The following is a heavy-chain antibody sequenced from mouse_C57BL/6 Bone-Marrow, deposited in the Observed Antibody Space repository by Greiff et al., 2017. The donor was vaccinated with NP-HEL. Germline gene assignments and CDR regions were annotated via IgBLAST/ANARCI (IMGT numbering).Heavy chain of an antibody. Sequence: QVQLKESGPELVKPGASVKISCKASGYAFSSSWMNWVKQRPGKGLEWIGRIYPGDGDTNYNGKFTGKATLTADKSSSTAYMQLSSQTSEDSAVYCCARGGVNYFDYWGQGTTLTVSS. V-gene: IGHV1-82*01. CDR3: ARGGVNYFDY. D-gene: IGHD2-2*01. J-gene: IGHJ2*01. CDR1: GYAFSSSW. CDR2: IYPGDGDT.